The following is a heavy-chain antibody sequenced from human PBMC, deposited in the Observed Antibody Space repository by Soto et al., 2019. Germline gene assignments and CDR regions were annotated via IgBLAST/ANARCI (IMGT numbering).Heavy chain of an antibody. CDR1: GYTFTSSG. CDR2: ISAYNGNT. V-gene: IGHV1-18*01. D-gene: IGHD3-3*01. Sequence: ASVKVSCKASGYTFTSSGISWVRQAPGQGLEWMGWISAYNGNTNYAQKLQGRVTLTTDTSTSTAYMELRCLRSDDTAVYYCASSGFEYYDFLSGQFYYFDYWGQGTLVTVSS. CDR3: ASSGFEYYDFLSGQFYYFDY. J-gene: IGHJ4*02.